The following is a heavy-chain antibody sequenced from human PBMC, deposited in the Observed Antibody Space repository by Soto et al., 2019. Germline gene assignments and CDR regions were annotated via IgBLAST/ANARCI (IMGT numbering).Heavy chain of an antibody. CDR3: AKDDPRPRVRYWCFDL. Sequence: PGGSLRLSCAASGFTFSSYAMSWVRQAPGKGLEWVSTISGSGGNTYYAESVKGRFTISRDNSKNTLYLQMNSLRAEDTAVFYCAKDDPRPRVRYWCFDLWGRGTLVTVSS. J-gene: IGHJ2*01. CDR2: ISGSGGNT. D-gene: IGHD3-10*01. CDR1: GFTFSSYA. V-gene: IGHV3-23*01.